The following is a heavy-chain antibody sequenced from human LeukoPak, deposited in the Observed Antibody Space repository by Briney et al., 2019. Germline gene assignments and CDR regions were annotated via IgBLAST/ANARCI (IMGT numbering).Heavy chain of an antibody. CDR3: AELGITMIGGV. CDR2: INSVGSST. Sequence: PGGSLRLSCAASGFTFRSYWMHWVRQAPGKGLVWVSRINSVGSSTNYADSVEGRFTISRDNAKNTLYLQMNSLRAEDTAVYYCAELGITMIGGVWGKGTTVTISS. CDR1: GFTFRSYW. V-gene: IGHV3-74*01. J-gene: IGHJ6*04. D-gene: IGHD3-10*02.